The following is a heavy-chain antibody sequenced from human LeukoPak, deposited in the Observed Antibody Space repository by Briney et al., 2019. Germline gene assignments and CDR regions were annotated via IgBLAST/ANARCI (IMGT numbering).Heavy chain of an antibody. Sequence: ASMKVSCKASGYTFTSYAMNWVRQAPGQGLEWMGWINTNTGNPTYAQGFTGRFVFSLDTSVSTAYLQISSLKAEDTAVYYCARGAGGQWLDHFDYWGQGTLVTVSS. D-gene: IGHD6-19*01. CDR3: ARGAGGQWLDHFDY. CDR2: INTNTGNP. V-gene: IGHV7-4-1*02. J-gene: IGHJ4*02. CDR1: GYTFTSYA.